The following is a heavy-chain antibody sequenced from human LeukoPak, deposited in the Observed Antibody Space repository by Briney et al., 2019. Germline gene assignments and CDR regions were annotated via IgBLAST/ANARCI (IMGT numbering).Heavy chain of an antibody. CDR2: IIPIFGTA. J-gene: IGHJ3*02. CDR1: GGTFSSYA. CDR3: ATDGLGVGVVGAFDI. D-gene: IGHD2-15*01. Sequence: GASVKVSCKASGGTFSSYAISWVRQAPGQGLEWMGGIIPIFGTANYAQKFQGRVTITADKSTSTAYMELSSLRSEDTAVYYCATDGLGVGVVGAFDIWGQGTMVTVSS. V-gene: IGHV1-69*06.